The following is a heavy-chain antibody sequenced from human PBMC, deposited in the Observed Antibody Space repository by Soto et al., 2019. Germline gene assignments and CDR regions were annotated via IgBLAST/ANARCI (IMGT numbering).Heavy chain of an antibody. J-gene: IGHJ4*02. V-gene: IGHV1-69*01. CDR1: GGA. Sequence: QVQLEQSAIEVKKPGSSVKVPCKVSGGAISWVRQAPGQGFEWLVGIVPTYRTIKYGQKFPDRLTITADYMSLTRLRPGDTAVYYCVSSRSVPRDMYFGSWSSLDDWGQGTLV. D-gene: IGHD3-10*01. CDR2: IVPTYRTI. CDR3: VSSRSVPRDMYFGSWSSLDD.